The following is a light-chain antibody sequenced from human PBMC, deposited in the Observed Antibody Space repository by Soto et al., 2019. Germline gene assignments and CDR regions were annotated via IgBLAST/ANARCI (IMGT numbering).Light chain of an antibody. J-gene: IGKJ3*01. CDR1: QSVRSD. CDR3: QQRGNWPT. CDR2: GAS. V-gene: IGKV3-11*01. Sequence: EIVLTQSPATLSLSPWERATLSCRASQSVRSDLAWYQQKPGQAPRLLIYGASNRATGIPARFSGSGSGTDFTLIISSLETEDFAVYFCQQRGNWPTFGPGTKVDIK.